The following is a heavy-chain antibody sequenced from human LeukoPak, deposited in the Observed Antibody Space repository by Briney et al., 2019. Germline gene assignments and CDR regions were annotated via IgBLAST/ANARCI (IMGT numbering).Heavy chain of an antibody. Sequence: SETLSLTCAVFGGSSDGYYWTWIRQSPEKGLEWIADIVYSGSVNYNPSLKSRVSISADTSKVQFSLTLSSVTAADTAVYYCARGLASGYPPVSFDSWGQGTLVPVSS. D-gene: IGHD3-3*01. V-gene: IGHV4-34*12. CDR2: IVYSGSV. J-gene: IGHJ4*02. CDR3: ARGLASGYPPVSFDS. CDR1: GGSSDGYY.